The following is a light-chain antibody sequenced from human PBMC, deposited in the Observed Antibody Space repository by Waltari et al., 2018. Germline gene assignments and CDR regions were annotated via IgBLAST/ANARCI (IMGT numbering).Light chain of an antibody. CDR3: QSHDNNLNVF. J-gene: IGLJ7*01. CDR1: TSNIEDYY. V-gene: IGLV1-40*01. CDR2: ENT. Sequence: QSVLTQPPSMSGAPGQRVTISCIGNTSNIEDYYIQWYQQFPGAAPKLLIYENTKRPPWISERRSGSRSGPSASLTITGLQSADEADYYCQSHDNNLNVFFGGGTRLTV.